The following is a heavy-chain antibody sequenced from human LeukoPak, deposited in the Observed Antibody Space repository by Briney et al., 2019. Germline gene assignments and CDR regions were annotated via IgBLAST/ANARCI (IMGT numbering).Heavy chain of an antibody. J-gene: IGHJ5*02. V-gene: IGHV4-30-2*03. Sequence: PSQTLSLTSSVSGDSISSGDNSWGWIRQPPGKGLEWIGSIYYSGSTYYNPSLKSRVTISVDTSKNQFSLKLSSVTAADTAVYSCARHYGPWGQGTLVTVSS. D-gene: IGHD3-16*01. CDR3: ARHYGP. CDR2: IYYSGST. CDR1: GDSISSGDNS.